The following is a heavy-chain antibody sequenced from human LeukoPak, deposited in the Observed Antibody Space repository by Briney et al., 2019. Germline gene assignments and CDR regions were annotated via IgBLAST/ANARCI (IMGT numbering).Heavy chain of an antibody. V-gene: IGHV4-34*01. Sequence: SETLSLTCAVYGGSFSAYYWSWIRQPPGKGLEWIGDINHSGITKYNPSLKSRVTLLIDTSKSHFSLKVNSVTAADTAVYYCARLPLGAFGEVLNFDLWGQGTVVTVSS. CDR3: ARLPLGAFGEVLNFDL. D-gene: IGHD3-10*01. CDR2: INHSGIT. CDR1: GGSFSAYY. J-gene: IGHJ4*02.